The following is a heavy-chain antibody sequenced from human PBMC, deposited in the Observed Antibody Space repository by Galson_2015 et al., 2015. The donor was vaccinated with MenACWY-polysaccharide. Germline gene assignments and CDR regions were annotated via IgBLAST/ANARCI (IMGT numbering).Heavy chain of an antibody. CDR1: GLTFSNYW. Sequence: SLRLSCAASGLTFSNYWMTWVRQAPGKGLEWMANINYDGSQKYYLDSVKGRFTISRDNAKSSLYLQMNSLRAEDTAVYYCARDNWNDVGWGQGTLVTVSS. V-gene: IGHV3-7*01. CDR2: INYDGSQK. CDR3: ARDNWNDVG. J-gene: IGHJ4*02. D-gene: IGHD1-20*01.